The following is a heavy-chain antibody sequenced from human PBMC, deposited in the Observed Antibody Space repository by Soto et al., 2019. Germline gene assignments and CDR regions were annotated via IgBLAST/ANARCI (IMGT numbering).Heavy chain of an antibody. CDR1: GGSISSSSYY. V-gene: IGHV4-39*01. CDR2: IYYSGST. D-gene: IGHD6-13*01. J-gene: IGHJ5*02. Sequence: PSETLSLTCTVSGGSISSSSYYWGWIRQPPGKGLEWIGSIYYSGSTYYNPSLKSRVTISVDTSKNQFSLKLSSVTAADTAVYYCARNDGSSWYGTGWFDPWGQGTLVTVSS. CDR3: ARNDGSSWYGTGWFDP.